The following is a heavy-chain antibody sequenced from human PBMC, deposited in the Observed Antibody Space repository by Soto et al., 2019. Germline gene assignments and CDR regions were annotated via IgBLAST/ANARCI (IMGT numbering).Heavy chain of an antibody. V-gene: IGHV4-61*01. CDR2: IYFSGTT. J-gene: IGHJ4*02. D-gene: IGHD4-17*01. Sequence: QVQLQESGPRLVQPSETLSLTCSVSGGSVSSDSYYWSWIRQPPGAGLEWIGYIYFSGTTNYNPSLESRVTILVDSSKNQFSLKLSSVTAADTAVYYCERSPDSGDYVDYWGQGTLVAVSS. CDR3: ERSPDSGDYVDY. CDR1: GGSVSSDSYY.